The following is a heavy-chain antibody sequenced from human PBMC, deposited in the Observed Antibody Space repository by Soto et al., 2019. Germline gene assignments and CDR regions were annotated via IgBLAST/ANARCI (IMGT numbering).Heavy chain of an antibody. V-gene: IGHV4-34*01. CDR2: INHSGST. Sequence: SEPLSLTCAVYGGSFSGYYWSWIRQPPGKGLEWIGEINHSGSTNYNPSLKSRVTISVDTSKNQFSLKLSSVTAADTAVYYCARGLIVVVPGGYYYMEVWGKGTTVTVSS. D-gene: IGHD2-2*01. CDR3: ARGLIVVVPGGYYYMEV. J-gene: IGHJ6*03. CDR1: GGSFSGYY.